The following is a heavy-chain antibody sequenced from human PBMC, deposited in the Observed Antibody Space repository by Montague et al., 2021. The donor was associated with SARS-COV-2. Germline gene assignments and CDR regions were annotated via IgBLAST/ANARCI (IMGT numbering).Heavy chain of an antibody. Sequence: SETLSLTCTVSGCSISSSSYYWGWIRQPPGKGLEWIGSIYYSGSTYYNPSLKSRVPISVDTSKNQFSLKLSSVTAADTAVYYCARVGRQQLVRLSGMDVWGQGTTVTVSS. CDR3: ARVGRQQLVRLSGMDV. CDR1: GCSISSSSYY. J-gene: IGHJ6*02. D-gene: IGHD6-13*01. CDR2: IYYSGST. V-gene: IGHV4-39*07.